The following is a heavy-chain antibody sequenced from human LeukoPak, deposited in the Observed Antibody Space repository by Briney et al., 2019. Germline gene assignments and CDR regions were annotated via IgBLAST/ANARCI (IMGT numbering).Heavy chain of an antibody. CDR1: GYTFTGYY. J-gene: IGHJ5*02. CDR3: ARFLTGYYRGFDP. V-gene: IGHV1-2*02. Sequence: ASVKVSCKASGYTFTGYYMHWVRQAPGQGLEWMGWINPNSGGTNYAQKFQGRVTMTRDTSISTAYMELSRLRSDDTAVYYCARFLTGYYRGFDPWGQGTLVTVSS. D-gene: IGHD3-9*01. CDR2: INPNSGGT.